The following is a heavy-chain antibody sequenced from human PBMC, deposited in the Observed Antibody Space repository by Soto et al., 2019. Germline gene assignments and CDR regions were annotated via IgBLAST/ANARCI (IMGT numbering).Heavy chain of an antibody. V-gene: IGHV3-73*02. D-gene: IGHD4-17*01. CDR3: ARSYGDDYYFGLDV. CDR2: IRNKANNYAA. J-gene: IGHJ6*02. Sequence: EVQLVESGGGLVQPGESLKLSCATSGFTFSGCVMHWVRQASGKGLEWIGHIRNKANNYAAAYAWSLKDRFTISRDDSKNKAYLQMDTLKTEDTAVYYFARSYGDDYYFGLDVWGQGTTVPVSS. CDR1: GFTFSGCV.